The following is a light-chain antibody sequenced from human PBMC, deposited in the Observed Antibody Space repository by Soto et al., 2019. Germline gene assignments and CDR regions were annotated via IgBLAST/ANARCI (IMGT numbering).Light chain of an antibody. Sequence: QSALTQPASVSGSLGHSITISCIGTSYNIGSYNLVSWYQHKPGKAPKIIIFEGSQRPSGVSNRFSGSRSGNTASLTISGLQAEDEADYYCCSFAGTGPQYVFGTGTKLTVL. J-gene: IGLJ1*01. CDR2: EGS. CDR1: SYNIGSYNL. CDR3: CSFAGTGPQYV. V-gene: IGLV2-23*01.